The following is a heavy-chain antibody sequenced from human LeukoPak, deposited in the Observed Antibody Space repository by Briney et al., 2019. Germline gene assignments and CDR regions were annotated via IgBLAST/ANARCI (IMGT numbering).Heavy chain of an antibody. Sequence: GSLRLSCAPSGFTFDNFAMTWVRQAPGKGLEWVSEITGSGGSTYYADSVKGRFTISRDNPKNTLYLQMNSLRAEETAIYYCARELFDFDYWGQGTLVTVSS. CDR3: ARELFDFDY. D-gene: IGHD3-10*01. V-gene: IGHV3-23*01. CDR2: ITGSGGST. J-gene: IGHJ4*02. CDR1: GFTFDNFA.